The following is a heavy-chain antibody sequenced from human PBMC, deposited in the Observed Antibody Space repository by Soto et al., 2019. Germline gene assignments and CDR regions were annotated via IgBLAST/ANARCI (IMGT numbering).Heavy chain of an antibody. J-gene: IGHJ6*02. CDR2: ISSSSSYI. CDR1: GFTFSSYS. Sequence: PGGSLRLSCAASGFTFSSYSMNWVRQAPGKGLEWVSSISSSSSYIYYADSVKGRFTISRDNAKNSLYLQMNSLRAEDTAVYYCAREKRGYSRQEYGMDVWGQGTTVTVS. CDR3: AREKRGYSRQEYGMDV. V-gene: IGHV3-21*01. D-gene: IGHD5-18*01.